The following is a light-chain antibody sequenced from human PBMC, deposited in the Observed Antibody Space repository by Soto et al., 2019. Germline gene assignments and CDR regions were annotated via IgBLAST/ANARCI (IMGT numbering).Light chain of an antibody. CDR1: QGISSW. V-gene: IGKV1-12*01. J-gene: IGKJ5*01. Sequence: DIQMTQSPSSVSASVGDRVTITCRAIQGISSWLAWYQQKPGRAPNLLIYAASSLQSGVPLRFSGSGSGTDFTLSISSLQPEDVATYYCQQLYTFPLTFGQGTRLEIK. CDR3: QQLYTFPLT. CDR2: AAS.